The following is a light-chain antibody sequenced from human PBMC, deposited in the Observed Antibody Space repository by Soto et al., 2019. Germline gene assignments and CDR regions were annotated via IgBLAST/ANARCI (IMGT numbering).Light chain of an antibody. CDR2: GAS. Sequence: IALMQSPGPLSWPPGERATLSFRSSQSVWNSYLVWYQQKPGQAPRLLISGASRRATGIPDRIRGSGSGTELTLTIRRLESEAFAVYYCQQYGGSLFGQGTRLEL. J-gene: IGKJ5*01. CDR3: QQYGGSL. V-gene: IGKV3-20*01. CDR1: QSVWNSY.